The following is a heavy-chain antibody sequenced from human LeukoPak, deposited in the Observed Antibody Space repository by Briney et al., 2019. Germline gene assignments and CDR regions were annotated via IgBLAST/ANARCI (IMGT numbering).Heavy chain of an antibody. J-gene: IGHJ4*02. CDR1: GFTFSSYS. CDR3: ASAPYSGYDFDY. D-gene: IGHD5-12*01. Sequence: GGSLRLSCAASGFTFSSYSMNWDRQAPGKGLEWVSSISSSSSYIYYADSVKGRFTISRDNAKNSLYLQMNSLRAEDTAVYYCASAPYSGYDFDYWGQGTLVTVSS. V-gene: IGHV3-21*01. CDR2: ISSSSSYI.